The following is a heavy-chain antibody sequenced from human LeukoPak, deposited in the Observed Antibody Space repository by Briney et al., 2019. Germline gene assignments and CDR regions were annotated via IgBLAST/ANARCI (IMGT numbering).Heavy chain of an antibody. CDR3: ARGVVPAAVN. V-gene: IGHV1-69*13. J-gene: IGHJ4*02. D-gene: IGHD2-2*01. CDR2: IIPIFGTA. Sequence: ASVKVSCKASGGTFSSYAISWVRQAPGQGLEWMGGIIPIFGTANYAQKFQGRVTITADESTSTAYMELSSLRSEDTVVYYCARGVVPAAVNWGQGTLVTVSS. CDR1: GGTFSSYA.